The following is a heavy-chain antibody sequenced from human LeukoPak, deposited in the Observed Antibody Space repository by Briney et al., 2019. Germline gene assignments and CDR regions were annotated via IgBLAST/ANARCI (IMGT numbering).Heavy chain of an antibody. D-gene: IGHD3-16*02. CDR1: GGSISSYY. CDR3: ARESRGLRLGELSFISN. Sequence: PSETLSLTCTVSGGSISSYYWSWIRQPAGKGLEWIGRIYTSGSTNYNPSLKSRVAMSVDTSKNQFSLKLSSVTAADTAVYYCARESRGLRLGELSFISNWGQGTLVTVSS. J-gene: IGHJ4*02. CDR2: IYTSGST. V-gene: IGHV4-4*07.